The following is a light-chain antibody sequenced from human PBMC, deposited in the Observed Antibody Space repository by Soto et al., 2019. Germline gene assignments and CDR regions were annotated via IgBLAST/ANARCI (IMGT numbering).Light chain of an antibody. Sequence: DIQLTQSPSFLSASVGDRVTITCRASQGISSYLAWYQQKPGKAPKLLIYAASTLQSGVPSRFSGSGSGTEFTLTISSLQPEDFATYYCQQLNSYPLFGGGTKAEIK. V-gene: IGKV1-9*01. CDR2: AAS. CDR1: QGISSY. CDR3: QQLNSYPL. J-gene: IGKJ4*01.